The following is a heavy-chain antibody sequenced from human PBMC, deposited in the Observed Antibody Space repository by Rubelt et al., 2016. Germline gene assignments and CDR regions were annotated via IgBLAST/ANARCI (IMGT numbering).Heavy chain of an antibody. CDR2: INHSGST. J-gene: IGHJ3*02. Sequence: QVQLQESGPGLVKPSETLSLTCIVSGGSMSSYYWSWIRQPPGKGLEWIGEINHSGSTNYNPSLMVRGPISVDTSKNQFSLKLGSVTAADTAVYYCARAGYCSSTSCYSDAFDIWGQGTMVTVSS. V-gene: IGHV4-59*01. CDR3: ARAGYCSSTSCYSDAFDI. D-gene: IGHD2-2*02. CDR1: GGSMSSYY.